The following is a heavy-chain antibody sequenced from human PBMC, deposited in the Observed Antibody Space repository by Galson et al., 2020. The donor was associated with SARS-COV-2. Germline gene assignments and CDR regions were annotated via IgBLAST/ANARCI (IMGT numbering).Heavy chain of an antibody. CDR2: INPNSGGT. CDR3: ARDSKYHLYYYYYMDV. CDR1: QYMFTDYY. Sequence: ASVKVSCKASQYMFTDYYIHWVRQAPGQGLEWVGWINPNSGGTHYAQKFQGRVTMTRDTSISTAYMELSRLRSDDTAVYYCARDSKYHLYYYYYMDVWGKGTTVTVSS. D-gene: IGHD6-6*01. J-gene: IGHJ6*03. V-gene: IGHV1-2*02.